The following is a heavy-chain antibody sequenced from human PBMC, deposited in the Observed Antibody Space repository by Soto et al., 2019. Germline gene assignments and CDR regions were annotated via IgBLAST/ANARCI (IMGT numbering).Heavy chain of an antibody. V-gene: IGHV3-73*01. CDR3: TRLPNWNFRFDP. J-gene: IGHJ5*02. CDR2: IKSKTNNYAT. CDR1: GFTVSSNY. D-gene: IGHD1-7*01. Sequence: GGSLRLSCAASGFTVSSNYMSWVRQASGKGLEWVGRIKSKTNNYATAYAASVKGRFTISRDDSKNTAYLQMNSLKIEDTAVYYCTRLPNWNFRFDPWGQGALVTVSS.